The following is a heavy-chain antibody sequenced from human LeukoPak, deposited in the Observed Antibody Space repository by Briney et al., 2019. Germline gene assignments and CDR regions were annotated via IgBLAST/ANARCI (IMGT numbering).Heavy chain of an antibody. CDR1: GFTFSSYS. CDR3: ARDFTAMPLA. CDR2: IRSSSSYI. V-gene: IGHV3-21*01. J-gene: IGHJ5*02. D-gene: IGHD5-18*01. Sequence: GGSLRLSCAASGFTFSSYSMNWVRQAPGKGLEWVSSIRSSSSYISYADSVKGRFTISRDNAKNSLYLQMNSLRAEDTAVYYCARDFTAMPLAWGQGTLVTVSS.